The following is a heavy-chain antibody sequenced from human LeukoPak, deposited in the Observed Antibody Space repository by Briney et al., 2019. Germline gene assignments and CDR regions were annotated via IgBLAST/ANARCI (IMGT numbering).Heavy chain of an antibody. CDR2: IYSGGST. V-gene: IGHV3-53*01. D-gene: IGHD3-22*01. J-gene: IGHJ4*02. Sequence: PGGSLRLFCASSGFTVSSNYMSWVRQAPGKGLEWVSVIYSGGSTYYADSVKGRFTITRDNSKSTLYLQTNSLRAEDTTVYYCARGGLLEGDYYDSTDEGGKYYFDYWGQGTLVTVSS. CDR3: ARGGLLEGDYYDSTDEGGKYYFDY. CDR1: GFTVSSNY.